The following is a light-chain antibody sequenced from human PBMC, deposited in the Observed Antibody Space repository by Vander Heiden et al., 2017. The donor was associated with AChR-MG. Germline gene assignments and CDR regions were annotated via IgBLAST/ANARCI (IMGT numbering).Light chain of an antibody. CDR1: QSVSRSF. CDR3: QHYGRSQT. V-gene: IGKV3-20*01. J-gene: IGKJ1*01. Sequence: EIVLTQSPGTLSLSPGERATLSCRASQSVSRSFLAWYQQKPGQAPRLLIYGASSRATGIPDRFSGSGSGTVFTLTISRLEPEDFAVYYCQHYGRSQTFGQGTKVEVK. CDR2: GAS.